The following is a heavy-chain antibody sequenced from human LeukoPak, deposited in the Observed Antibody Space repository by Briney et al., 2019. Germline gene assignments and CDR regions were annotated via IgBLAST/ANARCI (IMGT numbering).Heavy chain of an antibody. Sequence: GGSLRRSCAASGFTFSSYAMHWVRQAPGKGLEWVAVISYDGSNKYYADSVKGRFTISRDNSKNTLYLQMNSLRAEDTAVYYCARTILGYSSSWAPFDYWGQGTLVTVSS. CDR3: ARTILGYSSSWAPFDY. V-gene: IGHV3-30*04. D-gene: IGHD6-13*01. CDR2: ISYDGSNK. J-gene: IGHJ4*02. CDR1: GFTFSSYA.